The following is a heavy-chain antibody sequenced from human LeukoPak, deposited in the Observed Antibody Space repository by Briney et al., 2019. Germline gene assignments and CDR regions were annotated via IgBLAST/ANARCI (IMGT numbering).Heavy chain of an antibody. J-gene: IGHJ5*02. CDR2: ISVGGGDT. CDR1: GFIFSSYV. D-gene: IGHD2-21*01. Sequence: GGSLRLSCEASGFIFSSYVMGWVRQAPGKGLEWVSSISVGGGDTFTADSVKGRFTITRENSKNTLYLQMMGLRVEDTAIYYCAKDEGRITASGEVVVDPWGQGTLVIVSS. CDR3: AKDEGRITASGEVVVDP. V-gene: IGHV3-23*01.